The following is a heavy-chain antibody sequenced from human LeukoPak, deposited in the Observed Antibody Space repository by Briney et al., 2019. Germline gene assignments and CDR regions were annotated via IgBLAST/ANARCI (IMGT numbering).Heavy chain of an antibody. CDR3: AKDMDVNTIFGVVIRPNDAFDI. CDR2: ISGSGGST. CDR1: GFTFSSYA. J-gene: IGHJ3*02. D-gene: IGHD3-3*01. V-gene: IGHV3-23*01. Sequence: GGSLRLSCAASGFTFSSYAMSWVRQAPGKGLEWVSAISGSGGSTYYADSVKGRFTISRDNSKNTLYLQMNSLRAEDTAVYYCAKDMDVNTIFGVVIRPNDAFDIWGQGTMVTVSS.